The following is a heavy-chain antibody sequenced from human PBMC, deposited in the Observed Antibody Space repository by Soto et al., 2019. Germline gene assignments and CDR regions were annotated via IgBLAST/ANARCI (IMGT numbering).Heavy chain of an antibody. CDR2: IYYSGST. D-gene: IGHD1-7*01. J-gene: IGHJ6*02. CDR1: GGSISSYY. CDR3: ARKSSNYAYYYYYGMDV. V-gene: IGHV4-59*01. Sequence: LSLTCTVSGGSISSYYWSWIRQPPGKGLEWIGYIYYSGSTNYNPSLKSRVTISVDTSKNQFSLKLSSVTAADTAVYYCARKSSNYAYYYYYGMDVWGQGTTVTVSS.